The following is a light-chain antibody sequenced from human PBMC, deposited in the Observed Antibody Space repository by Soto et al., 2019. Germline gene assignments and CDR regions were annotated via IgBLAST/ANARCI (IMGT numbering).Light chain of an antibody. J-gene: IGKJ1*01. CDR1: QSVSSY. CDR2: DAS. Sequence: EIVLTQSLAILSLSPGERATLSCRASQSVSSYLAWYQQKPGQAPRLLIYDASNRATGIPARFSGSGSGTDFTLTISSLEPEDFAVYYCQQRSNWPWTFGQGTKVHI. V-gene: IGKV3-11*01. CDR3: QQRSNWPWT.